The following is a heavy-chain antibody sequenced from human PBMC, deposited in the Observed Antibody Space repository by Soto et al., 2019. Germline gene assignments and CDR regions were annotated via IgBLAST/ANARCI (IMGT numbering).Heavy chain of an antibody. CDR1: GYDFTAYD. V-gene: IGHV1-8*02. Sequence: ASVKVSCKASGYDFTAYDINWVRQASGQGLEWMGWMNPINGATGSARRFQGRVSMTRNTATNTAYLELTSLRSDDTAVYYCGRGPSPRAPAGGTPYYYAMDVWGQGTTVTVS. D-gene: IGHD6-13*01. CDR2: MNPINGAT. CDR3: GRGPSPRAPAGGTPYYYAMDV. J-gene: IGHJ6*02.